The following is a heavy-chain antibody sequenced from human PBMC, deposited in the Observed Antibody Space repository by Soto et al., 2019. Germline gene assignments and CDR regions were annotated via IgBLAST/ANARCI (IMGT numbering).Heavy chain of an antibody. D-gene: IGHD6-19*01. CDR1: GYSFTSYW. J-gene: IGHJ3*02. CDR2: IYPGDSDT. CDR3: ASPASGVAGNDAFDI. Sequence: PGESRKISCKGSGYSFTSYWIVWVRQMPGKGLEWMGIIYPGDSDTRYSPSFQGQVTISADKSISTAYLQWSSLKASDTAMYYCASPASGVAGNDAFDIWGQGTMVTVSS. V-gene: IGHV5-51*03.